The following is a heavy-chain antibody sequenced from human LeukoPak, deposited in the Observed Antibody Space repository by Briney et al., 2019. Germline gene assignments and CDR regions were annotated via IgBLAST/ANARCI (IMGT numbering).Heavy chain of an antibody. D-gene: IGHD2-21*02. J-gene: IGHJ6*02. CDR1: GFTFSSYG. V-gene: IGHV3-30*18. Sequence: GRSLRLSCAASGFTFSSYGMHWVRQAPGKGLEWVAVISYDGSNKYYADSVKGRFTISRDNSKNTLYLQMNSLRAEDTAVYYCAKDLGEIVVVTATYYYGMDVWGQGTTVTVSS. CDR3: AKDLGEIVVVTATYYYGMDV. CDR2: ISYDGSNK.